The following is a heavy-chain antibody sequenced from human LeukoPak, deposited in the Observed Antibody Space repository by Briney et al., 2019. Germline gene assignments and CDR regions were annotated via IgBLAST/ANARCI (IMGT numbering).Heavy chain of an antibody. CDR2: INPNSGGT. J-gene: IGHJ4*02. D-gene: IGHD6-13*01. CDR3: ARTVAGSSSWHSFDY. CDR1: GYTFTGYY. V-gene: IGHV1-2*02. Sequence: GASVKVSCKASGYTFTGYYMHWVRQAPGQGLEWMGWINPNSGGTNYAQKLQGRVTMTRDTSISTAYMELSRLRSDDTAVYYCARTVAGSSSWHSFDYWGQGTLVTVSS.